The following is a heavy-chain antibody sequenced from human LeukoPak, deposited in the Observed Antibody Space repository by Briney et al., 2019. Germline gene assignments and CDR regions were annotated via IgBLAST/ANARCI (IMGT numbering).Heavy chain of an antibody. D-gene: IGHD4-17*01. CDR1: GFTFSSYG. V-gene: IGHV3-33*01. CDR3: VGVAPYGDYEDY. J-gene: IGHJ4*02. Sequence: GRSLRLSCAASGFTFSSYGMHWVRQAPGKGLEWVAVKWYDGSNKYYADSVKGRFTISRDNSKNTLYLQMNSLRAEDTAVYYCVGVAPYGDYEDYWGQGTLVTVSS. CDR2: KWYDGSNK.